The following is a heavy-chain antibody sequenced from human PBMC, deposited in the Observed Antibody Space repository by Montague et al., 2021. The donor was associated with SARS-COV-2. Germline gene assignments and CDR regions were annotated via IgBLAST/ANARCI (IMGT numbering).Heavy chain of an antibody. CDR3: ARGARQGYGFRLGSFDS. J-gene: IGHJ4*02. CDR1: GGSFSGYY. D-gene: IGHD3-10*01. CDR2: INHSGST. Sequence: SETLSLTCAVYGGSFSGYYWNWIRQPPGKGLEWIGEINHSGSTNYNPSLKSRVTMSVDTSKNQFSLKLSSVTAADTAVYYCARGARQGYGFRLGSFDSWGQENVVNGSS. V-gene: IGHV4-34*01.